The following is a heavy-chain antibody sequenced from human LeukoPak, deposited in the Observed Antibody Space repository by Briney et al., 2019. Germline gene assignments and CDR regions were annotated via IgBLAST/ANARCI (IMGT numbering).Heavy chain of an antibody. CDR2: IGTAGDT. Sequence: GGSLRLSCAASGFTFSSYDMHWVRQATGKGLEWVSAIGTAGDTYYPGSVKGRFTISRENAKNSLYLQMNSLRAGDTAVYYCARGYYDFWSGYLYFDYWGQGTLVTASS. CDR1: GFTFSSYD. CDR3: ARGYYDFWSGYLYFDY. J-gene: IGHJ4*02. V-gene: IGHV3-13*01. D-gene: IGHD3-3*01.